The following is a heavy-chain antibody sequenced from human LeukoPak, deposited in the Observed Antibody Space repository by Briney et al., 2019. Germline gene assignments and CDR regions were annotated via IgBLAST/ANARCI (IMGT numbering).Heavy chain of an antibody. Sequence: GGSLRLSCAASGFTFSSYEMYWVRQAPGKGLEWVSYISSSGSTIYYADSVKGRFTISRDNSKNTLYLQMNSLRAEDTAVYYCAKDVEKYYYDSSGYYPFDYWGQGTLVTVSS. CDR1: GFTFSSYE. V-gene: IGHV3-48*03. J-gene: IGHJ4*02. CDR3: AKDVEKYYYDSSGYYPFDY. D-gene: IGHD3-22*01. CDR2: ISSSGSTI.